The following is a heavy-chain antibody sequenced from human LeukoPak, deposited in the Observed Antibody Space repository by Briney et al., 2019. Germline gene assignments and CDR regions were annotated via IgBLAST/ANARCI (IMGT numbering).Heavy chain of an antibody. J-gene: IGHJ4*02. Sequence: PGGSLRLSCIASGFTFGDYNMNWVRQAPGKGLEWVGCIKSKTHGGTTDYAASVEGRFTMSREDSKSIAYLQMTSLNSEDTAVYYCTRGQLYPYGPEFDYWGQGTLVTVSS. CDR1: GFTFGDYN. CDR2: IKSKTHGGTT. D-gene: IGHD3-10*01. V-gene: IGHV3-49*04. CDR3: TRGQLYPYGPEFDY.